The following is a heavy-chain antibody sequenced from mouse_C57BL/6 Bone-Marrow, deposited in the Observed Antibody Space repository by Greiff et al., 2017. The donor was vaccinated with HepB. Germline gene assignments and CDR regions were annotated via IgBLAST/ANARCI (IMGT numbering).Heavy chain of an antibody. Sequence: EVQLVESGAELVRPGASVKLSCTASGFNIKDDYMHWVKQRPEQGLEWIGWIDPENGDTEYASKFQGKATITADTSSNTAYLQLSSLTSEDTAVYYCIPSHLRRVFAYWGQGTLVTVSA. V-gene: IGHV14-4*01. J-gene: IGHJ3*01. CDR2: IDPENGDT. CDR3: IPSHLRRVFAY. CDR1: GFNIKDDY. D-gene: IGHD2-12*01.